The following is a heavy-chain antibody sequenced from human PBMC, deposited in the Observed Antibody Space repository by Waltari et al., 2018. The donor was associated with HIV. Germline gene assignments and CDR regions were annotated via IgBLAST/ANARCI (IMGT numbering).Heavy chain of an antibody. J-gene: IGHJ6*02. D-gene: IGHD3-16*01. Sequence: QVQLQESGPGLVKPSETLSLTCTVSGGSISSYSWSWIRQPPGKGLEWIGYIYYSGSTNYNPSLKSRVTISVDTSKNQFSLKLSSVTAADTAVYYCARDLGQSLALAGPGYYYYGMDVWGQGTTVTVSS. CDR2: IYYSGST. V-gene: IGHV4-59*01. CDR1: GGSISSYS. CDR3: ARDLGQSLALAGPGYYYYGMDV.